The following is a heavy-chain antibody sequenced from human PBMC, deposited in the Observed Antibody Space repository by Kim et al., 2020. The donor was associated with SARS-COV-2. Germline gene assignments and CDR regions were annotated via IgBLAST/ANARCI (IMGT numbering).Heavy chain of an antibody. CDR2: ISSSSSYI. V-gene: IGHV3-21*01. D-gene: IGHD2-15*01. J-gene: IGHJ4*02. Sequence: GGSLRLSCAASGFTFSSYSMNWVRQAPGKGLEWVSSISSSSSYIYYADSVKGRFTISRDNAKNSLYLQMNSLRAEDTAVYYCARALGLFCSGGSCPWGYWGQGTLVTVSS. CDR3: ARALGLFCSGGSCPWGY. CDR1: GFTFSSYS.